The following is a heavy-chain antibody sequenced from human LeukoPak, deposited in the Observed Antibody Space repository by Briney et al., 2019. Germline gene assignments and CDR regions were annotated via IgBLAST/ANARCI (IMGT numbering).Heavy chain of an antibody. Sequence: GGSLRLSCAASGFTFSTYSMNWVRQAPGKGLEWVSAISGSGGSTYYADSVKGRFTISRDNSKNTLYLQMNSLRAEDTAVYYCAKATYDFWSGDYMDVWGKGTTVTVSS. J-gene: IGHJ6*03. V-gene: IGHV3-23*01. CDR1: GFTFSTYS. D-gene: IGHD3-3*01. CDR3: AKATYDFWSGDYMDV. CDR2: ISGSGGST.